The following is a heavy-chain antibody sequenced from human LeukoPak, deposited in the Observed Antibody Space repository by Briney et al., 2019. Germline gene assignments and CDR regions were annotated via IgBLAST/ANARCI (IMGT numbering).Heavy chain of an antibody. CDR1: GGSISSYY. Sequence: SETLSLACTVSGGSISSYYWSWIRQPPGKGLEWIGYIYYSGSTNYNPSLKSRVTISVDTSKNQFSLKLSSVTAADTAVYYCARDRGYYDSDNWFDPWGQGTLVTVSS. J-gene: IGHJ5*02. CDR3: ARDRGYYDSDNWFDP. CDR2: IYYSGST. D-gene: IGHD3-22*01. V-gene: IGHV4-59*01.